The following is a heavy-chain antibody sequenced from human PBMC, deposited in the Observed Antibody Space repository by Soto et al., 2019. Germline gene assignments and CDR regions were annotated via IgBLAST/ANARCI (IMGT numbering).Heavy chain of an antibody. CDR2: ISSDSSHT. V-gene: IGHV3-11*03. J-gene: IGHJ3*02. Sequence: QVQLLESGGGLVKPGGSLRLSCAASGFTVSGYYMGWIRQPPGKGLEWISYISSDSSHTNHADSVKGRFTISRDNAKNSLYLQMSGLRAEDTAVYFCATGQQVRMADIWGQGTMVTVSS. D-gene: IGHD6-13*01. CDR3: ATGQQVRMADI. CDR1: GFTVSGYY.